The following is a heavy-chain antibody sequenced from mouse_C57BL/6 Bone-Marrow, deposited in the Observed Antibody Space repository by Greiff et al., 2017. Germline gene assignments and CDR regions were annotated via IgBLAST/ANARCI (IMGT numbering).Heavy chain of an antibody. Sequence: VQLKESGGDLVKPGGSLKLSCAASGFTFSSYGMSWVRQTPDKRLVWVATISSGGSYTYYPDSVKGRFTISRDNAKNTLYLQMSSLKSEDTAMYYCARGDYDYPLFAYWGQGTLVTVSA. CDR3: ARGDYDYPLFAY. J-gene: IGHJ3*01. CDR1: GFTFSSYG. D-gene: IGHD2-4*01. CDR2: ISSGGSYT. V-gene: IGHV5-6*01.